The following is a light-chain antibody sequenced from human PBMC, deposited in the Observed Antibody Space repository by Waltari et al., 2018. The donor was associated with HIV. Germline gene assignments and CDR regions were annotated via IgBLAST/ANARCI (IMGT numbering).Light chain of an antibody. J-gene: IGLJ2*01. CDR3: SSYTSSSPL. Sequence: QSALTQPASVSGSPGQSITISCTGTSSDVGGSNYVSWYQHHPGRAPKLMIYEVSNRPSGVSNRFSGSKSGNTASLTISVLQAEDEADYYCSSYTSSSPLFGGGTKLTVL. V-gene: IGLV2-14*01. CDR1: SSDVGGSNY. CDR2: EVS.